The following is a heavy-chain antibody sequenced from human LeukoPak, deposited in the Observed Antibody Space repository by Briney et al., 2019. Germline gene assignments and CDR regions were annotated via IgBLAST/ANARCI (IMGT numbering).Heavy chain of an antibody. CDR3: AKVWTAYSDDYFDY. CDR1: GFTFSSYG. V-gene: IGHV3-23*01. CDR2: ISGSGGST. J-gene: IGHJ4*02. D-gene: IGHD3/OR15-3a*01. Sequence: QPGGSLGLSCAASGFTFSSYGMSWVRQAPGKGLECVSSISGSGGSTNHADSVKGRFTISRDNSKNTLYLQMNSLRAEDTAVYYCAKVWTAYSDDYFDYWGQGTLVTVSS.